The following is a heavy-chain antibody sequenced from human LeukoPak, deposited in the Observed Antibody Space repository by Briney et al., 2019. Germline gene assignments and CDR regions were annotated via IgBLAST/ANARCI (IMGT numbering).Heavy chain of an antibody. J-gene: IGHJ6*04. V-gene: IGHV3-33*01. CDR1: GFTFSSYG. CDR2: IWYDGSSK. D-gene: IGHD3-10*01. Sequence: SGGSLRLSCAASGFTFSSYGMHWVRQAPGKGLEWVAVIWYDGSSKYYADSVKGRFTISRDNSKNTLYLQMNSLRAEDTAVYYCARELGELSPCYYYYGMDVWGKGTTVTVSS. CDR3: ARELGELSPCYYYYGMDV.